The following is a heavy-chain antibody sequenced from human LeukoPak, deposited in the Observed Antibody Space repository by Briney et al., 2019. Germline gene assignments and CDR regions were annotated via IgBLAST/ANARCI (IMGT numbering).Heavy chain of an antibody. Sequence: PGGSLRLSCTASGFTFSSYSMNWVRQAPGKGLEWVSYISSSSSTIYYADSVKGRFTISRDNAKNSLYLQMSSLRAEDTAVYYCARTDFDSDYWGQGTLVTVSS. J-gene: IGHJ4*02. CDR3: ARTDFDSDY. CDR2: ISSSSSTI. D-gene: IGHD3-3*01. CDR1: GFTFSSYS. V-gene: IGHV3-48*01.